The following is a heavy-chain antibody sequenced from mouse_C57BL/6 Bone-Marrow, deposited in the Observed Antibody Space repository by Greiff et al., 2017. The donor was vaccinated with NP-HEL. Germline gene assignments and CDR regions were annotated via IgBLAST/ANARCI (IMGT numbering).Heavy chain of an antibody. J-gene: IGHJ2*01. CDR2: IHPNSGST. D-gene: IGHD1-1*01. Sequence: QVQLQQPGAELVKPGASVKLSCTASGYTFTSYWMHWVKQRPGQGLEWIGMIHPNSGSTNYNEKFKSKATLTVDKSSSTPYMQLSSLTSEDTAVYYCARRGYYGGSPYFDYWGQGTTLTVSS. CDR3: ARRGYYGGSPYFDY. V-gene: IGHV1-64*01. CDR1: GYTFTSYW.